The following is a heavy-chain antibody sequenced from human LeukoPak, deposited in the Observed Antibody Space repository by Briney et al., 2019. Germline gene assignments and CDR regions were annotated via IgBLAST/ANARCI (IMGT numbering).Heavy chain of an antibody. D-gene: IGHD2-15*01. Sequence: GGSLRLSCAASGFTFSDSHMSWVRQAPGKGLEWVASIQQDGNEKYFVDSVKGRFTISGDNAKNSLYLQMNSLRAEDTAVYYCARGWSVPGYWGQGTLVTVSS. CDR1: GFTFSDSH. V-gene: IGHV3-7*01. J-gene: IGHJ4*02. CDR3: ARGWSVPGY. CDR2: IQQDGNEK.